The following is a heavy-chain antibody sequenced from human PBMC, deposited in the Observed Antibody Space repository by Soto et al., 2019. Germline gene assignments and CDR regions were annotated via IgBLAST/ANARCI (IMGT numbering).Heavy chain of an antibody. Sequence: EVQLLESGGGLVQPGGSLRLSCAASGFTFSSYAMSWVRQAPGKGLEWVSAISGSGGSTYYADSVKGRFTISRDNSKNTLYLQMNSLRAEDTAVYYCAKPPYYYDSSGYYLDYWGQGTLVTVSS. CDR3: AKPPYYYDSSGYYLDY. J-gene: IGHJ4*02. CDR1: GFTFSSYA. CDR2: ISGSGGST. V-gene: IGHV3-23*01. D-gene: IGHD3-22*01.